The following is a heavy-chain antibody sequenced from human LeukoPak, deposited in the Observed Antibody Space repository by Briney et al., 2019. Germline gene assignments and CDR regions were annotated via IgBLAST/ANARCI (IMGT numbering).Heavy chain of an antibody. Sequence: SETLSLTCAVYGGSFSGYYWSWIRQPPGKGLEWMGEINHSGSTNYNPSLKSRVTISVDTSKNQFSLKLSSVTAADTAVYYCARVRFLEWLLPDYYFDYWGQGTLVTVSS. J-gene: IGHJ4*02. CDR1: GGSFSGYY. CDR3: ARVRFLEWLLPDYYFDY. CDR2: INHSGST. V-gene: IGHV4-34*01. D-gene: IGHD3-3*01.